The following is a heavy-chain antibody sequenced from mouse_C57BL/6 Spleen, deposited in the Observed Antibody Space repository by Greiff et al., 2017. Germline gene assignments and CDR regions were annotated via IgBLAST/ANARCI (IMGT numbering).Heavy chain of an antibody. CDR1: GYTFTDYN. CDR2: INPNNGGT. V-gene: IGHV1-18*01. Sequence: EVQLQQSGPELVKPGASVKIPCKASGYTFTDYNMDWVKQSHGKSLEWIGDINPNNGGTIYNQKFKGKATLTVDKSSSTAYMALRSLTSEDTAVYYCARRRYSNYLDYAMDYWGQGTSVTGSS. J-gene: IGHJ4*01. CDR3: ARRRYSNYLDYAMDY. D-gene: IGHD2-5*01.